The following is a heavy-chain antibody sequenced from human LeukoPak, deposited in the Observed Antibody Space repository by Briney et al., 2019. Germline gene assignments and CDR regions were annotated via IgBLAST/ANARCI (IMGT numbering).Heavy chain of an antibody. V-gene: IGHV4-31*03. D-gene: IGHD6-6*01. J-gene: IGHJ4*02. Sequence: SETLSLTCTVSGGSISSGDYYWSWIRQHPGKGLEWIGYIHYSGSTYYNPSLKSRVTISVDTSKNQFSLKLSSVTAADTAVYYCARLLSSIAASSDYWGQGTLVTVSS. CDR2: IHYSGST. CDR3: ARLLSSIAASSDY. CDR1: GGSISSGDYY.